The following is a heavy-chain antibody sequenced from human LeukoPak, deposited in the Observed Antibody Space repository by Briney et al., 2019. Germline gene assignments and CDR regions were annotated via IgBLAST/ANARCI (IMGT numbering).Heavy chain of an antibody. CDR2: IYYSGST. Sequence: KPSETLSLTCTVSGGSISSSGYYWGWIRQPPGKGLEWIASIYYSGSTYYNPSLKSRVTISVDTSKNQLSLKLSSLTAADTAVYYCASSREYSSSWYHYFDYWGQGTLVTVSS. D-gene: IGHD6-13*01. J-gene: IGHJ4*02. V-gene: IGHV4-39*01. CDR1: GGSISSSGYY. CDR3: ASSREYSSSWYHYFDY.